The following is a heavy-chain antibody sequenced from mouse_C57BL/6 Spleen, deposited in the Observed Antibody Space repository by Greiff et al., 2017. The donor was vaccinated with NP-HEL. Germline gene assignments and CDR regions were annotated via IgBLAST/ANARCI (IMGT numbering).Heavy chain of an antibody. CDR3: AREKGLGRAMDY. Sequence: EVQLQESGGGLVKPGGSLKLSCAASGFTFSSYAMSWVRQTPEKRLEWVATISDGGSYTYYPDNVKGRFTISRDNAKNNLYLQMSHLKSEDTAMYYCAREKGLGRAMDYWGQGTSVTVSS. V-gene: IGHV5-4*01. CDR2: ISDGGSYT. J-gene: IGHJ4*01. D-gene: IGHD4-1*01. CDR1: GFTFSSYA.